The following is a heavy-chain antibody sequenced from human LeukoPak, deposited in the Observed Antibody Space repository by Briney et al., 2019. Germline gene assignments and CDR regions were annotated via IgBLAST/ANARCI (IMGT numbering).Heavy chain of an antibody. CDR1: GGSISSGSYY. CDR2: IYTSGST. CDR3: ARYIRPWIQSGVSRVYFDY. D-gene: IGHD5-18*01. Sequence: PSETLSLTCTVSGGSISSGSYYWSWIRQPAGKGLEWIGRIYTSGSTNYNPSLKSRVTISVDTSKNQFSLKLSSVTAADTAVYYCARYIRPWIQSGVSRVYFDYWGRGTLVTVSS. J-gene: IGHJ4*02. V-gene: IGHV4-61*02.